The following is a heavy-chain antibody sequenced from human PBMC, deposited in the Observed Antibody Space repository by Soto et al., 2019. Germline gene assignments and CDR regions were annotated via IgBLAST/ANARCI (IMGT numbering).Heavy chain of an antibody. D-gene: IGHD2-15*01. CDR2: IIPILGIA. Sequence: QVQLVQSGAEVKKPGSSVKVYCKASGGTFSSYTISWVRQAPGQGLEWMGRIIPILGIANYAQKFQGRVTITADKSTSTAYMELSSLRSEDTAVYYCARDKRGVEYCSGGSCYATDNWFDPWGQGTLVTVSS. CDR1: GGTFSSYT. V-gene: IGHV1-69*08. CDR3: ARDKRGVEYCSGGSCYATDNWFDP. J-gene: IGHJ5*02.